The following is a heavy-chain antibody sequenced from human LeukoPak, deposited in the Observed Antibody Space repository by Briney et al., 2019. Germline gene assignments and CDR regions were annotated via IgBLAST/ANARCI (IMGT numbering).Heavy chain of an antibody. CDR2: INTDRSST. D-gene: IGHD3-10*01. CDR3: AFLYGSGSPRGY. CDR1: GFTFSSYW. V-gene: IGHV3-74*01. Sequence: GGPLRLSCAASGFTFSSYWLHWVRQAPGKGLVWVSRINTDRSSTSYADSVKGRFTISRDNAKNTLYLQMNSLRAEDTAVYYCAFLYGSGSPRGYWGQGTLVTVSS. J-gene: IGHJ4*02.